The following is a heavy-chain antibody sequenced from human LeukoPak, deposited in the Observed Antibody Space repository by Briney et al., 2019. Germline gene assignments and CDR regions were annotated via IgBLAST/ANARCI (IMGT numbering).Heavy chain of an antibody. CDR1: GGSISGFY. CDR3: ARGMVASSGWYDY. D-gene: IGHD6-19*01. CDR2: IYTSGRT. J-gene: IGHJ4*02. Sequence: SETLHLTCTVSGGSISGFYWSWIRQPAGRGLDLIGRIYTSGRTNYNPALKSRVTMSVDTSKNQFSLKLSSVTAADTAVYYCARGMVASSGWYDYWGQGTLVTVSS. V-gene: IGHV4-4*07.